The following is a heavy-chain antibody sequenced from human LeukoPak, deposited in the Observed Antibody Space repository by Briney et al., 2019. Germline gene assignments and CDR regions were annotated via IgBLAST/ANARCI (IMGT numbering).Heavy chain of an antibody. CDR3: ARVAVAGSSPGDY. J-gene: IGHJ4*02. D-gene: IGHD6-19*01. CDR2: ISSSSSYI. CDR1: GFTFSSYS. Sequence: GGSLRLSCAASGFTFSSYSMNWVRQAPGKGLEWVSSISSSSSYIYYADSVKGRFTISRDNAKNSLYLQMNSLRAEDTAVYYCARVAVAGSSPGDYWGQGTLVTVSS. V-gene: IGHV3-21*01.